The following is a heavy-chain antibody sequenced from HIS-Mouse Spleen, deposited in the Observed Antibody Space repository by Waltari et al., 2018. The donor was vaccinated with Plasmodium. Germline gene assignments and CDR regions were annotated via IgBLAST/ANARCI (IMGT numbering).Heavy chain of an antibody. CDR2: INPNSGNT. Sequence: QMQPVPSGAEVKKPGPSVKFSSKAYGYTLPSYHIHWLRQATGQGLEWMGWINPNSGNTGYAQKFQGRVTMTRNTSISTAYMELSSLRSEDTAVYYCARRYFDLWGRGTLVTVSS. CDR1: GYTLPSYH. V-gene: IGHV1-8*01. J-gene: IGHJ2*01. CDR3: ARRYFDL.